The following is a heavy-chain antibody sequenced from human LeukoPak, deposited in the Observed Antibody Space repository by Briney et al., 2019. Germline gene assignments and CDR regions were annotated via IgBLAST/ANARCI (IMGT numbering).Heavy chain of an antibody. CDR2: INPNSGGT. Sequence: GASVKVSCNASGYTFTGHYMHWVRQAPGQGLEWMGWINPNSGGTNYAQKFQGRVTMTRDTSISTAYMELSRLRSDDTAVYYCARERVGQQLAHTNNWFDPWGQGTLVTVSS. CDR1: GYTFTGHY. V-gene: IGHV1-2*02. CDR3: ARERVGQQLAHTNNWFDP. D-gene: IGHD6-13*01. J-gene: IGHJ5*02.